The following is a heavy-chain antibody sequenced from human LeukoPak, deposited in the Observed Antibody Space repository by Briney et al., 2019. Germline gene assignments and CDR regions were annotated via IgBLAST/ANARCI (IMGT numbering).Heavy chain of an antibody. CDR2: IRSDGINK. CDR1: GFTFNTND. J-gene: IGHJ4*02. V-gene: IGHV3-30*02. Sequence: PGGSLRLSCAASGFTFNTNDMHWVRQAPGKGLEWVAFIRSDGINKYYADSVKGRFTISRDNAKNTLYLQMNNLRAEDTAMYYCARDQRVTGRPDIDYWGQGTLVIVSS. D-gene: IGHD6-6*01. CDR3: ARDQRVTGRPDIDY.